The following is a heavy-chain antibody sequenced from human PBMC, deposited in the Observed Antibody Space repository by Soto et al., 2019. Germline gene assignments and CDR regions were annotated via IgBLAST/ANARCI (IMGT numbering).Heavy chain of an antibody. CDR3: ARVGGSYYFDH. J-gene: IGHJ4*02. V-gene: IGHV3-33*01. D-gene: IGHD3-16*01. CDR1: GFTFSSYG. CDR2: LWSYWSTGTNE. Sequence: SVGSLRLSCAASGFTFSSYGMHWVRQAPGKGLEWVAVLWSYWSTGTNEYYADSVKGRFTISRDNSKNMLYLQMSSLRGEDTAVYYCARVGGSYYFDHWGQGALVTVSS.